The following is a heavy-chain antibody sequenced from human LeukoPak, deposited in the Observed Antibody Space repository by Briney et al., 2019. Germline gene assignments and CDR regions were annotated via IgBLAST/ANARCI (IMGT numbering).Heavy chain of an antibody. V-gene: IGHV3-48*01. Sequence: GGSLRLSCAASGFTFSSYSMNWVRQAPGKGLEWVSYISSSSSTIYYADSVKGRFTISRDNAKNSLYLQMNSLRAEDTAVYYCARDLLEGGDCGWGQGTLVTVSS. CDR2: ISSSSSTI. CDR1: GFTFSSYS. CDR3: ARDLLEGGDCG. J-gene: IGHJ4*02. D-gene: IGHD2-21*02.